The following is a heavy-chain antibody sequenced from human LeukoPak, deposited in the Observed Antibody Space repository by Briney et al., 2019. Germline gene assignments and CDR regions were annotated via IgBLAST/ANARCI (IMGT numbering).Heavy chain of an antibody. D-gene: IGHD6-19*01. CDR1: GFTVSNNY. CDR3: ARDLIPKSIAVAGEDY. V-gene: IGHV3-53*01. J-gene: IGHJ4*02. CDR2: IYSGGST. Sequence: GGSLRLSCAASGFTVSNNYMSWVRQAPGKGLEWVSVIYSGGSTYYADSVKGRFTISRDNSKNTLYLQMNSLRTEDTAVYYCARDLIPKSIAVAGEDYWGQGTLVTVSS.